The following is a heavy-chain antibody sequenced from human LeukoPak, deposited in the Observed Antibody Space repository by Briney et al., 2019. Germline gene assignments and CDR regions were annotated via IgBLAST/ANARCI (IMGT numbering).Heavy chain of an antibody. D-gene: IGHD2-2*01. J-gene: IGHJ6*02. CDR3: VIPAAISGMDV. Sequence: SVKVSCKASGGTFSSYAISWVRQAPGQGLEWMGRIIPILGIANYAQKFQGRVTITADKSTSTAYMELSSLRSEDTAVYYCVIPAAISGMDVWGQGTTVTVSS. V-gene: IGHV1-69*04. CDR2: IIPILGIA. CDR1: GGTFSSYA.